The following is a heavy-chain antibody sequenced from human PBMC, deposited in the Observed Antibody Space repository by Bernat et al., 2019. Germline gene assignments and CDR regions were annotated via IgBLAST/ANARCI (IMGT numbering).Heavy chain of an antibody. CDR3: ARDLRYQLLLYGMDV. CDR2: ISSSSSYI. V-gene: IGHV3-21*01. D-gene: IGHD2-2*01. CDR1: GFTFSSYS. Sequence: EVQLVESGGGLVKPAGSLRLSCAASGFTFSSYSMNWVRQAPGKGLEWVSSISSSSSYIYYADSVKGRFTISRDNAKNSLYLQMYSLRAEDTAVYYCARDLRYQLLLYGMDVWGQGTTVTVSS. J-gene: IGHJ6*02.